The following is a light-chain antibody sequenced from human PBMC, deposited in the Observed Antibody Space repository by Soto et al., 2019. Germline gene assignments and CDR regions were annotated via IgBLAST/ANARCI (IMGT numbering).Light chain of an antibody. J-gene: IGKJ5*01. CDR1: QSISSNY. CDR3: QQYGSSSPTT. V-gene: IGKV3-20*01. CDR2: GAS. Sequence: EIVLTQSPGTLSLSPGEGATLSCRASQSISSNYLAWYQQRPGQAPRLLIYGASSRATGIPDRFSGGGSGTDFTLTISRLEPEDFAVYYCQQYGSSSPTTFVQGTRLEIE.